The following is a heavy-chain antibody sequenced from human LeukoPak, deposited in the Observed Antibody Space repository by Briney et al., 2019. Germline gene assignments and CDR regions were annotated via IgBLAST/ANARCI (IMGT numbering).Heavy chain of an antibody. CDR1: GYTFSTYY. J-gene: IGHJ4*02. CDR3: ARDDGDIVVVVAASSSLDY. D-gene: IGHD2-15*01. Sequence: ASVKVSCKASGYTFSTYYMHWVRQAPGQGLEWMGVIDPSGGSTNYARKFQGRVTMTSDTSTSTVYMELSSLRSDDTAVYYCARDDGDIVVVVAASSSLDYWGQGTLVTVSS. V-gene: IGHV1-46*01. CDR2: IDPSGGST.